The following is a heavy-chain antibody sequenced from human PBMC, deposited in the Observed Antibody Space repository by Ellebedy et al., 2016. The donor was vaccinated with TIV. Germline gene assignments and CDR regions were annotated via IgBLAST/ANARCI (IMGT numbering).Heavy chain of an antibody. CDR2: IYSSGST. CDR1: GGSISDFY. CDR3: AREGAHKFDTSGYYFDY. J-gene: IGHJ4*02. Sequence: SGPTLVKPTETLSLTCTVSGGSISDFYWTWIRQPPGKGLEWIGYIYSSGSTNYNPSLKSRVTISLATSKNQFSLKLYSVTAADTAVYYCAREGAHKFDTSGYYFDYWGQGAPVTVSS. V-gene: IGHV4-59*01. D-gene: IGHD3-22*01.